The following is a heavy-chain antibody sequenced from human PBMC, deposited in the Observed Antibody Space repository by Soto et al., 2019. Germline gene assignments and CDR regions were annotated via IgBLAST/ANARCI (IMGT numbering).Heavy chain of an antibody. D-gene: IGHD5-18*01. CDR3: AKDINSARDGYYYGADY. CDR1: GFTFSTYG. V-gene: IGHV3-30*18. J-gene: IGHJ4*02. Sequence: QVHLVESGGGVVQPGRSLRLSCAASGFTFSTYGIHWVRQAPGEGLEWVAIISYDGSDKWYVDSVKGRFTVSRDNSKNTLYLQMNSLRPEDTAIYYCAKDINSARDGYYYGADYWGQGTLVTVSS. CDR2: ISYDGSDK.